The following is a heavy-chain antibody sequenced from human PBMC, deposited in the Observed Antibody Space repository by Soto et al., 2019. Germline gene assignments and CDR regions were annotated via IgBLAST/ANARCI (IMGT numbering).Heavy chain of an antibody. CDR1: GFTFGHYY. CDR2: IGNRGTGI. D-gene: IGHD6-13*01. Sequence: GGSLRLSCAASGFTFGHYYMTWIRQAPGKGLEWVSFIGNRGTGIYYADSVKGRFTIFRDNAKNSLYLQMNSLRAEDTAMYYCARDLRAVGMASRFDPWGQGTTVTVS. V-gene: IGHV3-11*01. CDR3: ARDLRAVGMASRFDP. J-gene: IGHJ6*02.